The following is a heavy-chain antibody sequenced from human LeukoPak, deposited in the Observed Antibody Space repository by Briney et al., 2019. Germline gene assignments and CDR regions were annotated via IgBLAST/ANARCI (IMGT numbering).Heavy chain of an antibody. V-gene: IGHV3-30*18. CDR1: GFTFSSYG. D-gene: IGHD6-13*01. CDR3: AKDGFPPIAAEDYYYYMDV. Sequence: GGSLRLSCAASGFTFSSYGMHWVRQAPGKGLEWVAVISYDGSNKYYADSVKGRFTISRDNSKNTLYLQMNSLRAEDAAVYYCAKDGFPPIAAEDYYYYMDVWGKGTTVTVSS. J-gene: IGHJ6*03. CDR2: ISYDGSNK.